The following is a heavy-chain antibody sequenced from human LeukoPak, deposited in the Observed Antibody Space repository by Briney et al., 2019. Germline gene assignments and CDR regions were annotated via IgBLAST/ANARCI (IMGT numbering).Heavy chain of an antibody. CDR2: IYWDDNK. Sequence: ESGPTLVNPTQTLTLTFTFSGFSLSSSGVGVGWIRQPPGKALEWLALIYWDDNKLYSPSLKSRLTITKDTSKNQVVLTMTNMDPVDTATYYCAHYGDYRFLYYFDHWGQGTLVTVSS. J-gene: IGHJ4*02. CDR3: AHYGDYRFLYYFDH. D-gene: IGHD4-17*01. CDR1: GFSLSSSGVG. V-gene: IGHV2-5*02.